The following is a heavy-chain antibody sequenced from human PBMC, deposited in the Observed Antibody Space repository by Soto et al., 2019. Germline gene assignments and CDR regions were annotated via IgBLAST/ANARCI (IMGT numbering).Heavy chain of an antibody. CDR2: IYYSGST. CDR3: ARDNCTEEVDYGMDV. D-gene: IGHD1-1*01. Sequence: PSETLSLTCTVSGGSISSGGYYWSWIRQHPGKGLEWIGYIYYSGSTYYNPSLKSRVTISVDTSKNQFSLKLSSVTAADTAVYYCARDNCTEEVDYGMDVWGQGTTVTVSS. J-gene: IGHJ6*02. V-gene: IGHV4-31*03. CDR1: GGSISSGGYY.